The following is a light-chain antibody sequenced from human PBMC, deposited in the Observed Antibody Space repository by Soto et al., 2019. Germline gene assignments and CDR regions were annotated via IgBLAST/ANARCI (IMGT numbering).Light chain of an antibody. CDR1: QSVSSN. V-gene: IGKV3-15*01. CDR2: GAS. Sequence: EIVDPQTPPILSVAPGERAAFSWRASQSVSSNLAWYQQKPGQAPSLLIYGASTRATGTPARFSGSGSGTEFTLTISSLQSEDFAVYYCQQYIRCPLTFGGGTKVDIK. J-gene: IGKJ4*01. CDR3: QQYIRCPLT.